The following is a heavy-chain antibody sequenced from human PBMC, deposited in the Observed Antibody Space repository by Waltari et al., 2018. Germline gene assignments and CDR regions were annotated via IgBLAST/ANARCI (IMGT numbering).Heavy chain of an antibody. V-gene: IGHV3-30*01. CDR1: GFTFSSYA. J-gene: IGHJ4*02. Sequence: QVQLVESGGGVVQPGRSLRLSCAASGFTFSSYAMHWVRQAPGKGLEWVAVISYDGSNKYYADSVKGRFTISRDNSKNTLYLQMNSLRAEDTAVYYCARANPLEELVLLDYWGQGTLVTVSS. D-gene: IGHD6-6*01. CDR2: ISYDGSNK. CDR3: ARANPLEELVLLDY.